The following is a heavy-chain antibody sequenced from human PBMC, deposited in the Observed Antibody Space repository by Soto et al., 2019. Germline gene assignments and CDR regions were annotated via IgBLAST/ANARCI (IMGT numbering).Heavy chain of an antibody. J-gene: IGHJ6*02. V-gene: IGHV4-59*01. CDR3: ERDRAEYGMDV. D-gene: IGHD3-10*01. CDR1: GGSISSYY. CDR2: IYYSGST. Sequence: QVQLQESGPGLVKPSETLSLTCTVSGGSISSYYWSWIRQPPGKGLEWIGYIYYSGSTNYNPSLKSRVTISVDTSKNQFSLKMSSVTAADTAVYYCERDRAEYGMDVWGQRTTVTVSS.